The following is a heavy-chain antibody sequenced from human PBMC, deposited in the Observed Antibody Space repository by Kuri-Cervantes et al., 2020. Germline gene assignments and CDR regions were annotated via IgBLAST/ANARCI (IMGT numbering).Heavy chain of an antibody. V-gene: IGHV4-59*08. CDR1: GGSISSYY. CDR3: ARISIVGAIADY. Sequence: ESLKISCTVSGGSISSYYWSWIRQPPGKGLEWIGYIYYSGSTNYNPSLKSRVTISVDTSKNQFSLKLSSVTAADTAVYYCARISIVGAIADYWGQGTLVTVSS. J-gene: IGHJ4*02. CDR2: IYYSGST. D-gene: IGHD1-26*01.